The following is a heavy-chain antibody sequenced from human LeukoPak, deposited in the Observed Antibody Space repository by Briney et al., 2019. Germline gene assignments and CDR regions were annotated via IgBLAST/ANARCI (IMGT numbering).Heavy chain of an antibody. D-gene: IGHD2-2*01. V-gene: IGHV3-23*01. J-gene: IGHJ4*02. Sequence: GRSLRLSCAASGFTFSSYGMTWVRQAPGKGLEWVSAISGSGGSTYYADSVKGRFTISRDNSKNTLYLQMNSLRAEDTAVYYCAKRGGTSQTGYWGQGTLVTVSS. CDR1: GFTFSSYG. CDR2: ISGSGGST. CDR3: AKRGGTSQTGY.